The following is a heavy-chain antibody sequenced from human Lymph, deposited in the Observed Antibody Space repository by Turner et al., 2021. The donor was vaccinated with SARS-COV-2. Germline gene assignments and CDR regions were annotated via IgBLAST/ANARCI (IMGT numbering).Heavy chain of an antibody. D-gene: IGHD4-17*01. CDR1: GGSISSGGYY. Sequence: QVQLQESGPGLVKPSPTLSLTCTVSGGSISSGGYYWSWIRQHPGKGLEWIGYIYYSGSTYYNPSLKSRVSISVDTSKNQFSLKLSSVTAADTAVYYCARDYGGNSNYFDYWGQGTLVTVSS. V-gene: IGHV4-31*03. CDR3: ARDYGGNSNYFDY. CDR2: IYYSGST. J-gene: IGHJ4*02.